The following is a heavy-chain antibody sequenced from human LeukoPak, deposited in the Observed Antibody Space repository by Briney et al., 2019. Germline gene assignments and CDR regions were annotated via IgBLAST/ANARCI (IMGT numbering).Heavy chain of an antibody. J-gene: IGHJ4*02. CDR1: GGSISSNYY. Sequence: SETLSLTCTVSGGSISSNYYWGWIRQPPGKGLEWIGYIYTSGITNYNPSLKSRVTISVDTSKNQFSLKLTSVTAADTAVYYCARRLDDWGQGTLVTVSS. CDR2: IYTSGIT. V-gene: IGHV4-4*08. CDR3: ARRLDD.